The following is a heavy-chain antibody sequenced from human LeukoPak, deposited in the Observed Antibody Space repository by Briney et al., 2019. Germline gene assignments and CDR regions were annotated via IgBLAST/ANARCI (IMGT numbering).Heavy chain of an antibody. CDR3: AKGRGIVEVAGIFDS. V-gene: IGHV3-23*01. CDR2: ISGTAERT. J-gene: IGHJ4*02. Sequence: TGGSLRLSCAASGFTFDAYAMSWVRQAPGKGLEWVSAISGTAERTYYPDSVKGRFTISRQNSRNTLYLQMNGLRAEDTAVYYCAKGRGIVEVAGIFDSWGRGTLVTVSA. D-gene: IGHD6-19*01. CDR1: GFTFDAYA.